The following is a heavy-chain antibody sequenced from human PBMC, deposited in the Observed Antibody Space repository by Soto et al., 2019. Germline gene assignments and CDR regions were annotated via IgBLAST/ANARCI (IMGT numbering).Heavy chain of an antibody. CDR1: GFTFSSYW. J-gene: IGHJ6*02. CDR3: ARDLGYCSSTSCSHYYYGMDV. D-gene: IGHD2-2*01. Sequence: EVQLVESGGGLVQPGGSLRLSCAASGFTFSSYWMHWVRQAPGKGLVWVSRINSDGSSTSYADSVKGRFTISRDNAKNTLYLQMNSLRAEDTAVYYGARDLGYCSSTSCSHYYYGMDVWGQGTTVTVSS. CDR2: INSDGSST. V-gene: IGHV3-74*01.